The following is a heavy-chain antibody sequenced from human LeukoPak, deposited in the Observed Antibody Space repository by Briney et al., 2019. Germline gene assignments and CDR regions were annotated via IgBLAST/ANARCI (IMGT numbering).Heavy chain of an antibody. Sequence: PGGSLRLSCAASGFTFDDYAMHWVRQAPGKGLEYVSAISSNGGSTYYANSVKGRFTISRDNSKNTLYLQMGSLRAEDMAVYYCARAPSPAVAGPIDYWGQGTLVTVSS. CDR1: GFTFDDYA. CDR2: ISSNGGST. D-gene: IGHD6-19*01. CDR3: ARAPSPAVAGPIDY. J-gene: IGHJ4*02. V-gene: IGHV3-64*01.